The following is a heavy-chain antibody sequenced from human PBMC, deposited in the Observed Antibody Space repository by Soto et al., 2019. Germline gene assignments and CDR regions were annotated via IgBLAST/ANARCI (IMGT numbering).Heavy chain of an antibody. Sequence: CGSLRLSCAASGCTFSSYDMHWVRQATGKGLEWVSAIGTAGDTYYPGSVKGRFTISRENAKNSLYLQMNSLRAEDTAVYYCARGSCSSTSCYAGGYYYYYYGMDVWGQGTTVTVSS. CDR1: GCTFSSYD. D-gene: IGHD2-2*01. CDR3: ARGSCSSTSCYAGGYYYYYYGMDV. J-gene: IGHJ6*02. V-gene: IGHV3-13*01. CDR2: IGTAGDT.